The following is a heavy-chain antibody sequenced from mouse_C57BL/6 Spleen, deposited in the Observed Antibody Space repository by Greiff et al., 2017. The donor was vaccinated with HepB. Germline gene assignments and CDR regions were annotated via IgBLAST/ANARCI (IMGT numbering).Heavy chain of an antibody. CDR1: GYTFTSYW. V-gene: IGHV1-72*01. Sequence: QVQLQQPGAELVKPGASVKLSCKASGYTFTSYWMHWVKQRPGRGLEWIGRIDPNSGGTKYNEKFKSKATLTVDKPSSTAYMQLSSLTSEDSAVYYCAKERLAPYYGSSYWYFDVWGTGTTVTVSS. J-gene: IGHJ1*03. CDR3: AKERLAPYYGSSYWYFDV. CDR2: IDPNSGGT. D-gene: IGHD1-1*01.